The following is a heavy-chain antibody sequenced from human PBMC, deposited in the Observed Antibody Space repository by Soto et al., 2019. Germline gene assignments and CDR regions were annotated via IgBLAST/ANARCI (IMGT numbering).Heavy chain of an antibody. Sequence: SETLSLTCTVSGGSISSSSYYWGWIRQPPGKGLEWIGSIYYSGSTYYNPSLKSRVTISEDTSKNPFSLKLSSVTAADTAVYYCARRLSPHSSSYYYYGMDVWGQGTTVTVSS. D-gene: IGHD6-6*01. V-gene: IGHV4-39*01. CDR3: ARRLSPHSSSYYYYGMDV. CDR2: IYYSGST. CDR1: GGSISSSSYY. J-gene: IGHJ6*02.